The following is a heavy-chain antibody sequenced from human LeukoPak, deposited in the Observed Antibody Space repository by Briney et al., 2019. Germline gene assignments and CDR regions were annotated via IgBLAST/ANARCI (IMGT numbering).Heavy chain of an antibody. CDR3: ARDVAEGWEDAFDI. CDR1: GGSISSYY. Sequence: SETLSLTCTVSGGSISSYYWGWVRQPPGKGLEWIGSIYYSGSTYYNPSLKSRVTISVDTSKNQLSLKLSSVTAADTAVYYCARDVAEGWEDAFDIWGQGTMVTVSS. J-gene: IGHJ3*02. V-gene: IGHV4-39*07. CDR2: IYYSGST. D-gene: IGHD6-19*01.